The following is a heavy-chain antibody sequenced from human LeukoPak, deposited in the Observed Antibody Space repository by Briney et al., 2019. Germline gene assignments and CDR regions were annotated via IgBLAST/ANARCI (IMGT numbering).Heavy chain of an antibody. V-gene: IGHV4-4*02. CDR3: ARENDRYGRIDY. CDR2: VSYSGST. J-gene: IGHJ4*02. CDR1: GGSISSSNW. Sequence: SGTLSLTCAVSGGSISSSNWWSWVRQPPGKGLEWIGYVSYSGSTDYNPSLKSRVIISIDTSKNQFSLRLRSVTAADTAVYYCARENDRYGRIDYWGQGTQVTVSS. D-gene: IGHD5-18*01.